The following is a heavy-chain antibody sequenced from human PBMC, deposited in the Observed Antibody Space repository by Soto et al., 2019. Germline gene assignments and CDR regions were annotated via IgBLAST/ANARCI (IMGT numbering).Heavy chain of an antibody. V-gene: IGHV3-23*01. Sequence: EVHLLESGGGLVQPGGSLRLSWQASGFTFSSYAMNWVGQAPGKGLEWVSAIRGGGGSTYYTDSVKGRFTISRDNSKNTLYLQMNSLRAEDTALYYCAKSPGGYDYIWGSYPPRGYFDYWGQGTLVTVSS. D-gene: IGHD3-16*02. CDR3: AKSPGGYDYIWGSYPPRGYFDY. CDR2: IRGGGGST. CDR1: GFTFSSYA. J-gene: IGHJ4*02.